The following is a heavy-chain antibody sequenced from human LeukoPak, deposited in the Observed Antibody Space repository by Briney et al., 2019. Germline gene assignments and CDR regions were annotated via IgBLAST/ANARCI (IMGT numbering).Heavy chain of an antibody. J-gene: IGHJ1*01. D-gene: IGHD3-10*01. V-gene: IGHV4-34*01. CDR1: GGSFSGYY. CDR3: GGEPDNSYPEYFHR. CDR2: INHSGST. Sequence: SETLSLTCAVYGGSFSGYYWSWIRQPPGKGLEWIGEINHSGSTNYNPSLKSRVTISVDTSKNQFSLKLTSVTAADTAVYYCGGEPDNSYPEYFHRWGQGALVTVSS.